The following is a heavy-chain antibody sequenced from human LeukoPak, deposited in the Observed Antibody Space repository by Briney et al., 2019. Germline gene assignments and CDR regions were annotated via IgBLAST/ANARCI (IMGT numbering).Heavy chain of an antibody. V-gene: IGHV4-59*12. CDR3: ARVAAAHGFDP. D-gene: IGHD6-13*01. CDR1: GGSISSYY. CDR2: IYYSGST. J-gene: IGHJ5*02. Sequence: SETLSLTCTVSGGSISSYYWSWIRQPPGKGLEWIGYIYYSGSTNYNPSLKSRVTMSVDTSKNQFSLKLSSVTAADTAVYYCARVAAAHGFDPWGQGTLVTVSS.